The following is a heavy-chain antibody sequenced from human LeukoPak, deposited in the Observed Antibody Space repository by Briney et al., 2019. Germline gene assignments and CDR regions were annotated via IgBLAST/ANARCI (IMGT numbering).Heavy chain of an antibody. J-gene: IGHJ4*02. CDR1: GFTFSSYA. CDR2: ISGSAHKI. D-gene: IGHD3-22*01. Sequence: GGSLRLSCAASGFTFSSYAMSWVRQAPGKGLEWVSAISGSAHKIRYADSVKGRFTVSRDNLSNTLYLQTSSLRAEDTAVYSCAKDSYDSSGFYYLPGPPTFDSWGLGTLVTVSS. V-gene: IGHV3-23*01. CDR3: AKDSYDSSGFYYLPGPPTFDS.